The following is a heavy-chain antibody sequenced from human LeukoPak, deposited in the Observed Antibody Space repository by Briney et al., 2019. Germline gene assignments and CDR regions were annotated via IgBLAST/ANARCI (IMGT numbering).Heavy chain of an antibody. D-gene: IGHD5-18*01. J-gene: IGHJ4*02. CDR2: INSDGSIT. CDR3: ARDVAGYGY. CDR1: GFTFSSYW. V-gene: IGHV3-74*01. Sequence: PGGSLRLFCAASGFTFSSYWMHWVRQAPGKGLVWVSRINSDGSITSYADSVKGRFTISRDNAQNTLYLQMNSLGAEDTAVYYCARDVAGYGYWGQGTLVTVSS.